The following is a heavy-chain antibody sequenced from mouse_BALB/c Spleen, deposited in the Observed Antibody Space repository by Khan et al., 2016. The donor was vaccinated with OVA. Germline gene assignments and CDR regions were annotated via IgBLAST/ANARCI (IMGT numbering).Heavy chain of an antibody. CDR1: GYIFTNYM. CDR2: INPSSGYN. Sequence: QVQLKQSGAELARPGASVKMSCKASGYIFTNYMMHWVKQRPGQGLEWIGDINPSSGYNNYNQKFKDKSTLTADKSSSTSYMQLSSLTVEDSAVYYCARGGYGSFGYWGQGTLVTVSA. J-gene: IGHJ3*01. D-gene: IGHD1-1*01. V-gene: IGHV1-4*01. CDR3: ARGGYGSFGY.